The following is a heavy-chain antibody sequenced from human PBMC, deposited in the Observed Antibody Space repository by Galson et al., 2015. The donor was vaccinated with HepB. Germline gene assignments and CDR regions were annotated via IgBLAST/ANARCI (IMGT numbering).Heavy chain of an antibody. CDR3: AKGGGWLYYFDY. V-gene: IGHV3-23*01. Sequence: SLRLSCAASGFTFSIFAMNWVRQAPGKGLGWVSAISNSGGSTYQADSVKGRFTISRDNSKNTLFLQINSLRAEDTAVYYCAKGGGWLYYFDYWGQGTVVTVSS. CDR2: ISNSGGST. CDR1: GFTFSIFA. J-gene: IGHJ4*02. D-gene: IGHD5-12*01.